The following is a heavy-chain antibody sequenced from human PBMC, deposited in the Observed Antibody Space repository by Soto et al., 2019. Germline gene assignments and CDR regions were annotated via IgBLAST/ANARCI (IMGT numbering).Heavy chain of an antibody. CDR1: GFTFSHYA. CDR3: ASEDFGNYYFDY. D-gene: IGHD1-7*01. J-gene: IGHJ4*02. CDR2: ISYDGSNK. V-gene: IGHV3-30-3*01. Sequence: QVHLVESGGGVVQPGRSLRLSCAASGFTFSHYAMHWVRQAPGKGLEWIAIISYDGSNKYYADSVRGRFTISRDNSKSTLFLQMTSPRAEDAAVYFCASEDFGNYYFDYWGQGTLVTVSS.